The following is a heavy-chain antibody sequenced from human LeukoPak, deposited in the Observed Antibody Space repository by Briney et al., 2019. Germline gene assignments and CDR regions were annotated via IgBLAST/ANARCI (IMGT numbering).Heavy chain of an antibody. CDR3: ASFIAAAGTPYYGMDV. CDR2: IYHSGST. D-gene: IGHD6-13*01. J-gene: IGHJ6*02. CDR1: GGSISRSRYC. Sequence: SETLSLTCTVSGGSISRSRYCWGWVRRPPGKGLEWIGRIYHSGSTYYNPSLKSRVSISVDTSKNQFSLKLSSVTAADTAVYYCASFIAAAGTPYYGMDVWGQGTTVTVSS. V-gene: IGHV4-39*01.